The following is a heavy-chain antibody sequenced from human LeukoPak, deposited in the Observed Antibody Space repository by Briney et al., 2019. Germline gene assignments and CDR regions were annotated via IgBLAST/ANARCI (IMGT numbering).Heavy chain of an antibody. V-gene: IGHV3-53*01. CDR2: TYSNGRT. Sequence: PGGSLRLSCAASGFTVSSNYMSWVRQAPGKRLEWVSVTYSNGRTYYADSVKGRFTISRDISKNTLYLQMNSLRAEDTAVYYCAGHFGAWHYFDYWGQGTLVTVSS. CDR1: GFTVSSNY. D-gene: IGHD3-3*01. CDR3: AGHFGAWHYFDY. J-gene: IGHJ4*02.